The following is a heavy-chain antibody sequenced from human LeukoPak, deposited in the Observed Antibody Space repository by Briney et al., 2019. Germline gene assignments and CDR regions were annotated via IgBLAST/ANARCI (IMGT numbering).Heavy chain of an antibody. CDR3: ARVGSTVAAGILDY. J-gene: IGHJ4*02. Sequence: PGGSLRLSCVASGFTFSDYYMTWVRQTPEKGLEWVSHISSSGTITYFADPVKGRFTLSRDNAKNSLFLQMNSLRVEDTGVCFCARVGSTVAAGILDYWGQGILVTVSS. V-gene: IGHV3-11*01. CDR2: ISSSGTIT. D-gene: IGHD1-26*01. CDR1: GFTFSDYY.